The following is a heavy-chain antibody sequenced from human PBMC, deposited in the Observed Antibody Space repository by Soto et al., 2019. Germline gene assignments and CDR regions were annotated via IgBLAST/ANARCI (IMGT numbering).Heavy chain of an antibody. Sequence: QVRLVQSGAEVKKPGSSVKVSCKASGGTFGSYAISWVRQAPGQGLEWMGGIIPIPGTANYAQKFQGRVTIAADESTSTAYMELSSTRSEDTAVYYCARSQGSSTSLEIYYYYYYGMDVWGQGTTVTVSS. D-gene: IGHD2-2*01. CDR3: ARSQGSSTSLEIYYYYYYGMDV. J-gene: IGHJ6*02. CDR2: IIPIPGTA. V-gene: IGHV1-69*01. CDR1: GGTFGSYA.